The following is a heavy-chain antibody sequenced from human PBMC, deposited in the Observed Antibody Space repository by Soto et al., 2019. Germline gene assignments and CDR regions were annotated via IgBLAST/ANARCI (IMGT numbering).Heavy chain of an antibody. Sequence: SETLSLTCTVSGGSISSGGYYWSWIRQHPGKGLEWIGYIYYSGSTYYNPSLKSRVTISVDTSKNQFSLKLSSVTAADTAVYYCAREHYNWNSNWFDPWGQGTLVTVSS. D-gene: IGHD1-20*01. CDR2: IYYSGST. J-gene: IGHJ5*02. CDR3: AREHYNWNSNWFDP. V-gene: IGHV4-31*03. CDR1: GGSISSGGYY.